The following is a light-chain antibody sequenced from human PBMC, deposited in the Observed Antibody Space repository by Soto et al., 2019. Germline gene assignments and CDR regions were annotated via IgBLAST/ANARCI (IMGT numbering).Light chain of an antibody. Sequence: EKLMKQSPDTLSVSPGDRATLSCRASESVGSHLAWYQQKPGQALRLLIYGASIRVTGIPARFTGSGSGTEFTLTISSLQSEDFALYYCQQYHIWPYTFGQGTKVDIK. CDR3: QQYHIWPYT. CDR1: ESVGSH. CDR2: GAS. V-gene: IGKV3-15*01. J-gene: IGKJ2*01.